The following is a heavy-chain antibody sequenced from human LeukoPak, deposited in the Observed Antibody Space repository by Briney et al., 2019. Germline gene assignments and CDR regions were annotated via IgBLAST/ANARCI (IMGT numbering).Heavy chain of an antibody. V-gene: IGHV3-7*03. J-gene: IGHJ3*02. CDR2: IKQDGSEK. CDR1: GFTFSSYW. CDR3: ANKRRVGAFDI. D-gene: IGHD6-25*01. Sequence: PGGSLRLSCAASGFTFSSYWMSWVRQAPGKGLEWVANIKQDGSEKYYVDSVKGRFTISRDNSKNTLYLQMNSLRAEDTAVYYCANKRRVGAFDIWGQGTMVTVSS.